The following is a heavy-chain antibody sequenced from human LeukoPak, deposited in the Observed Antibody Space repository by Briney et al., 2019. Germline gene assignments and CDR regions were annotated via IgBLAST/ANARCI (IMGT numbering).Heavy chain of an antibody. D-gene: IGHD1-14*01. CDR3: ARLNNRVLFDS. CDR2: IYSSGIT. J-gene: IGHJ4*02. Sequence: SETLSLTCTVSGDSISSSYWSWIRQPAGQGLEWIRRIYSSGITNYNPSLNSRVTMSLDTSKNQFALKLNSVTAADTALYYCARLNNRVLFDSGAQGTLVTVPS. CDR1: GDSISSSY. V-gene: IGHV4-4*07.